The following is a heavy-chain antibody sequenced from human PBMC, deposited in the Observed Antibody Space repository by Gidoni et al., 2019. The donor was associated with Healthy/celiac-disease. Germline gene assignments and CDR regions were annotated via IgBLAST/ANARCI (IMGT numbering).Heavy chain of an antibody. J-gene: IGHJ6*02. CDR1: GYSFTSYW. CDR2: IYPGDSDT. CDR3: ARQAVGATTSYYYGMDV. D-gene: IGHD1-26*01. Sequence: EVQLVQSGAEVKKPGESLKISCKGSGYSFTSYWIGWVRQMPGKGLEWMGIIYPGDSDTRYRPSFQGQVTISADKSISTAYLQWSSLKASDTAMYYCARQAVGATTSYYYGMDVWGQGTTVTVSS. V-gene: IGHV5-51*01.